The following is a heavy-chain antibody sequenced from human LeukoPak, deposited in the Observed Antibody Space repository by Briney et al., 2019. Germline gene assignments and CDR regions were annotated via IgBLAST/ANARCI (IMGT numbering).Heavy chain of an antibody. Sequence: PSETLSLTCTVSGGSITSRNYYWDWIRQSPGKGLEWIGNIYYSGSTYYNPSLESRVTISVDTSKNQFSLNLSSVTASDTAVYYCARAVFGAFDIWGQGTMVTVSS. CDR1: GGSITSRNYY. CDR2: IYYSGST. CDR3: ARAVFGAFDI. D-gene: IGHD1-14*01. J-gene: IGHJ3*02. V-gene: IGHV4-39*01.